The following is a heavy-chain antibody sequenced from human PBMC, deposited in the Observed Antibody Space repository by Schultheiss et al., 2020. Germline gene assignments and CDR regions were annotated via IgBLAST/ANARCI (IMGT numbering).Heavy chain of an antibody. CDR2: IKQDGSEK. CDR1: GFTFSSYA. D-gene: IGHD4-23*01. Sequence: GGSLRLSCAASGFTFSSYAMHWVRQAPGKGLEWVANIKQDGSEKYYVDSVKGRFTISRDNAKNTLYLQMNSLRAEDTAVYYCARDSGGNSPYAFDIWGQGTMVNVSS. J-gene: IGHJ3*02. V-gene: IGHV3-7*03. CDR3: ARDSGGNSPYAFDI.